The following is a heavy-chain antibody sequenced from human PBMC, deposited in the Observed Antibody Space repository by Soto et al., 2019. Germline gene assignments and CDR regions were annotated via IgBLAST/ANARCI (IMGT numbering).Heavy chain of an antibody. CDR1: GFTFSSYS. CDR2: ISSSSSTI. V-gene: IGHV3-48*02. D-gene: IGHD3-10*01. J-gene: IGHJ4*02. Sequence: EVQLVESGGGLVQPGGSLRLSCAASGFTFSSYSMNWVRQAPGKGLEWVSYISSSSSTIYYADSVKGRFTISRDNAKNSLYLQMNSLRDEDTAVYYCARGQGSYYGSGSYCYFDYWGQGTLVTVSS. CDR3: ARGQGSYYGSGSYCYFDY.